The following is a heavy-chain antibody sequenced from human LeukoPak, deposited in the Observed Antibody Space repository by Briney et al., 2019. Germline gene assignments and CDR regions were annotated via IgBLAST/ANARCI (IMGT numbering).Heavy chain of an antibody. J-gene: IGHJ4*02. CDR2: IYYSGST. D-gene: IGHD6-13*01. CDR3: ARHVPGIAAAGAGHYFDY. V-gene: IGHV4-39*01. Sequence: SETLSLTCTVSGGSTSSSSYYWGWIRQPPGKGLEWIGSIYYSGSTYYNPSLKSRVTISVDTSKNQFSLKLSSVTAADTAVYYCARHVPGIAAAGAGHYFDYWGQGTLVTVSS. CDR1: GGSTSSSSYY.